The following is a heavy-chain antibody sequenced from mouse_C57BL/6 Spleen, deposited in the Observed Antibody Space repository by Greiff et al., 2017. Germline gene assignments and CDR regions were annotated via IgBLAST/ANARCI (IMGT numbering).Heavy chain of an antibody. V-gene: IGHV4-1*01. Sequence: EVKVIESGGGLVQPGGSLKLSCAASGIDFSRYWMSWVRRAPGKGLEWIGEINPDSSTINYAPSLKDKFIISRDNAKNTLYLQMSKVRSEDTALYYCARPPDLIYYYGSSHWYFDVWGTGTTVTVSS. D-gene: IGHD1-1*01. J-gene: IGHJ1*03. CDR2: INPDSSTI. CDR3: ARPPDLIYYYGSSHWYFDV. CDR1: GIDFSRYW.